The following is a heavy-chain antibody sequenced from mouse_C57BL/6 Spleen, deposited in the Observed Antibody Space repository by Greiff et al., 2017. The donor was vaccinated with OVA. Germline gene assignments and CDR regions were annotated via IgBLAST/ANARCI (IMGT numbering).Heavy chain of an antibody. Sequence: QVQLQQPGAELVMPGASVKLSCKASGYTFTSYWMHWVKQRPGQGLEWIGEIDPSDSYTNYNQKFKGKSTLTVDKSSSTAYMQLSSLTSEDSAVYYCAAGSNSFDYWGQGTTLTVSS. V-gene: IGHV1-69*01. CDR3: AAGSNSFDY. CDR1: GYTFTSYW. D-gene: IGHD5-1*01. J-gene: IGHJ2*01. CDR2: IDPSDSYT.